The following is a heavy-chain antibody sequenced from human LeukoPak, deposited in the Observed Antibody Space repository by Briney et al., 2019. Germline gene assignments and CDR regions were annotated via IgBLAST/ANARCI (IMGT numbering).Heavy chain of an antibody. J-gene: IGHJ4*02. CDR2: IIPIFCTA. CDR3: ARDFRNDYYDSSGYSG. D-gene: IGHD3-22*01. CDR1: GGTFSSYA. Sequence: GASVKVSCKASGGTFSSYAISSVRQTPGQRLEWMGGIIPIFCTANYAQKFQGRVTITADKSTSTAYMELSSLRSEDTAVYYCARDFRNDYYDSSGYSGWGQGTLVTVSS. V-gene: IGHV1-69*06.